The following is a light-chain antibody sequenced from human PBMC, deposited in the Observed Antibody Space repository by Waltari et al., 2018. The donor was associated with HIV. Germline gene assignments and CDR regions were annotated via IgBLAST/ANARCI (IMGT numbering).Light chain of an antibody. CDR3: YSTDSSGNHRGV. CDR1: ALPKKY. V-gene: IGLV3-10*01. Sequence: SYELTQPPPVSVSPGQTARITCSGDALPKKYHYWYQQKSGQAPVLVIYEDSKRPSGVPERFSGSSSGKMATLTISGAQVEDEADYYCYSTDSSGNHRGVFGGGTKLTVL. J-gene: IGLJ2*01. CDR2: EDS.